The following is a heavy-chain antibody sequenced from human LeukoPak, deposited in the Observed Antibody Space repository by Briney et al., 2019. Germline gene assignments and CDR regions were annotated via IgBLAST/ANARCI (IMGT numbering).Heavy chain of an antibody. CDR3: ARLYGSGSSYLDY. V-gene: IGHV3-11*03. Sequence: GGSLRLSCAASGFTFSDYYMSWIRQAPGKGREWVSYISSSSSYTNYADSVKGRFTISRDNAKNSLYLQMNSLRAEDTAVYYCARLYGSGSSYLDYWGQGTLVTVSS. CDR1: GFTFSDYY. CDR2: ISSSSSYT. D-gene: IGHD3-10*01. J-gene: IGHJ4*02.